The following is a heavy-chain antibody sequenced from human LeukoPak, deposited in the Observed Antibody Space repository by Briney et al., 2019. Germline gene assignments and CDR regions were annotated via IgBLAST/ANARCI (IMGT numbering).Heavy chain of an antibody. Sequence: KSGGSLRLSCAASGFTFSSYSMNWVRQAPGKGLEWVSSISSSSSYIYYADSVKGRFTISRDNSKNTLYLQMNSLRAEDTAVYYCAKDYYDSSGYYYVKGAFDIWGQGTMVTVSS. V-gene: IGHV3-21*04. CDR2: ISSSSSYI. CDR1: GFTFSSYS. D-gene: IGHD3-22*01. J-gene: IGHJ3*02. CDR3: AKDYYDSSGYYYVKGAFDI.